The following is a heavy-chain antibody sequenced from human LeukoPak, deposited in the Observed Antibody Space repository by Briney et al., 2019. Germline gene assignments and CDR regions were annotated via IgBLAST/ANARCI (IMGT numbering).Heavy chain of an antibody. CDR1: GFTFSSYG. CDR2: ISGSGGST. Sequence: GGSLRLSCAASGFTFSSYGMHWVRQAPGKGLEWVSAISGSGGSTYYADSVKGRFTISRDNSKNTLYLQMNSLRAEDTALYYCAKEPASGSCFDYWGQGTLVTVSS. CDR3: AKEPASGSCFDY. J-gene: IGHJ4*02. V-gene: IGHV3-23*01. D-gene: IGHD3-10*01.